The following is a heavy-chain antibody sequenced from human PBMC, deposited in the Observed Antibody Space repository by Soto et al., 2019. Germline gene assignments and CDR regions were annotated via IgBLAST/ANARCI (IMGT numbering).Heavy chain of an antibody. CDR1: GFTFSSYA. Sequence: GGSLRLSCAASGFTFSSYAMSWVRQAPGKGLEWVSAISGSGGSTYYADSVKGRFTISRDNSKNTLYLQMNSLRAEDTAVYYCANQPSSGLVPFDYWGQGXLVTVSS. CDR3: ANQPSSGLVPFDY. CDR2: ISGSGGST. D-gene: IGHD6-19*01. J-gene: IGHJ4*02. V-gene: IGHV3-23*01.